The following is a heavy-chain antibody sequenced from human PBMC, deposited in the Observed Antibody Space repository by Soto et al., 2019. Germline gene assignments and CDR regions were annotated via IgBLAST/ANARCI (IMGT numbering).Heavy chain of an antibody. CDR3: ARDGPRGYNYYYYGMDV. D-gene: IGHD5-12*01. J-gene: IGHJ6*02. Sequence: EVQLVESGGGLVKPGGSLRLSCAASGFTFSSYSMNWVRQAPGKGLEWVSSISSSSSYIYYADSVKGRFTISRDNAKNSLYLQMNSRRAEDTAVYYCARDGPRGYNYYYYGMDVWGQGTTVTVSS. CDR1: GFTFSSYS. V-gene: IGHV3-21*01. CDR2: ISSSSSYI.